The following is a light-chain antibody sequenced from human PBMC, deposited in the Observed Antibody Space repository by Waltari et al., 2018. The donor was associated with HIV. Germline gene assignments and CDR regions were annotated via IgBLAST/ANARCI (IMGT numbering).Light chain of an antibody. J-gene: IGLJ1*01. V-gene: IGLV1-44*01. CDR2: GDA. CDR3: AAWDDSLNGYV. Sequence: QSVLTQPPSASGTPGQRVTISCSGSSSNLGSNSVNWYQQPPGTAPKLLIYGDAQRPSGVPDRFSGSKSGTSASLAISGPQSEDEAVYFCAAWDDSLNGYVFGAGTKVTVL. CDR1: SSNLGSNS.